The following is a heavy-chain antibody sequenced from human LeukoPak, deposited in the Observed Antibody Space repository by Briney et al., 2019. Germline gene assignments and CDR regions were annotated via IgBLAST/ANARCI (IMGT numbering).Heavy chain of an antibody. D-gene: IGHD3-10*01. CDR3: ARGLRGVIGFY. Sequence: SETLSLTCAVYVGSFSGYHWNWIRQAPGKGPEWIGEVNESGGTNINPSLRSRVILSVDTSMNQFSLKLSSVTAADTAVYYCARGLRGVIGFYWGQGTLVTVSS. CDR2: VNESGGT. CDR1: VGSFSGYH. J-gene: IGHJ4*02. V-gene: IGHV4-34*01.